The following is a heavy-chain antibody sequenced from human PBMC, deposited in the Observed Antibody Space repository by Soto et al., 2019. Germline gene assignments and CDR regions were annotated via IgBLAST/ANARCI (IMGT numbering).Heavy chain of an antibody. CDR3: ARVAGYDILTGYYNAFDI. V-gene: IGHV4-59*01. CDR1: GGSTSSYY. D-gene: IGHD3-9*01. Sequence: PSETLSLTCTVSGGSTSSYYWSWIRQPPGKGLEWIGYIYYSGSTNYNPSLKSRVTISVDTSKNQFSLKLSSVTAADTAVYYCARVAGYDILTGYYNAFDIWGQGTMVTVSS. J-gene: IGHJ3*02. CDR2: IYYSGST.